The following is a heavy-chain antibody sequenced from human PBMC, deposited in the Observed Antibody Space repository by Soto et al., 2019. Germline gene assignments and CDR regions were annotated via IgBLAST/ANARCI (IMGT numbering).Heavy chain of an antibody. CDR3: AVYPYGVSALDH. D-gene: IGHD4-17*01. J-gene: IGHJ4*02. V-gene: IGHV3-7*03. CDR1: GFSLSTQW. Sequence: GVSLRLSCAASGFSLSTQWMSWVRRAPGKGPEWVANIKIDGGDAYYVDSVKSRFTISSDSARRLLFLQMNSLRADDTAVYYCAVYPYGVSALDHWGQGALVTVSS. CDR2: IKIDGGDA.